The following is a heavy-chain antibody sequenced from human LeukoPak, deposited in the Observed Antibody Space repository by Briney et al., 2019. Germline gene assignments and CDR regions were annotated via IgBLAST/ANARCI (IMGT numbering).Heavy chain of an antibody. CDR1: GFTVSNTY. J-gene: IGHJ4*02. CDR2: IYSDGRT. Sequence: GGSLRLSCAASGFTVSNTYMSWVRQAPGEGLEWVSIIYSDGRTYYADSVKGRFTISRDNSKNTMYLQMNSLRAEDTAVYYCASGGGYSSAWHSSDYWGQGTLVTVSS. D-gene: IGHD6-19*01. V-gene: IGHV3-53*01. CDR3: ASGGGYSSAWHSSDY.